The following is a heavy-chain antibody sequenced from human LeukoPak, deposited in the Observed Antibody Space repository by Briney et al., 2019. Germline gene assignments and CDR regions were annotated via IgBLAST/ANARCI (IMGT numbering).Heavy chain of an antibody. CDR1: GYTFTSYG. D-gene: IGHD6-13*01. V-gene: IGHV1-18*01. CDR2: ISAYNGNT. J-gene: IGHJ6*02. Sequence: ASVNVSCKASGYTFTSYGISWVRQAPGQGLEWMGWISAYNGNTNYAQKLQGRVTMTTDTSTSTAYMELRSLRSDDTAVYYCARDGRQQLGYYYYYGMDVWGQGTTVTVSS. CDR3: ARDGRQQLGYYYYYGMDV.